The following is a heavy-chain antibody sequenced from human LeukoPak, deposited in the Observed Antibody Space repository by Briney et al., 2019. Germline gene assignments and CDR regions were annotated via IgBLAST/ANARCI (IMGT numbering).Heavy chain of an antibody. J-gene: IGHJ4*02. CDR1: GCTFSNAW. V-gene: IGHV3-15*01. CDR3: ITLIWSSKTSWYADY. Sequence: GGSLRLSCAASGCTFSNAWMSWVRQAPGKGLESVGRIKSKTDGGTTDYAAPVKGRFTISRDGSKDTLYLQMNSLRTEDTAVYYCITLIWSSKTSWYADYWGQGTLVTV. D-gene: IGHD2-2*01. CDR2: IKSKTDGGTT.